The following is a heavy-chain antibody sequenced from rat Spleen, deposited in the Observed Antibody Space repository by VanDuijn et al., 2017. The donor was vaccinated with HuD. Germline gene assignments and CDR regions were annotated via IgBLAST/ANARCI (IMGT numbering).Heavy chain of an antibody. Sequence: EVRLVESGGGLVQPGNSLKLSCAASGFTFSDYAMAWVRQSPEKGLEWVATIVFDSSGIYYRNSVKGRFTLSRDNTRNTLYLQMDSLKSEDTATYYCVTTYFGYGYFDYWGQGVLVTVSS. CDR3: VTTYFGYGYFDY. CDR1: GFTFSDYA. CDR2: IVFDSSGI. J-gene: IGHJ2*01. D-gene: IGHD1-9*01. V-gene: IGHV5S10*01.